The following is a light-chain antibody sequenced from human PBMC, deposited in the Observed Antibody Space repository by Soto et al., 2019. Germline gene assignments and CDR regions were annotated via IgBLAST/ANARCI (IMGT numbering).Light chain of an antibody. J-gene: IGLJ1*01. Sequence: HSALTQPRSVSGSPGQSLTISCTGTNSDVDDYRYVSWYQQFPGKAPKLVIYGVNQRPSGVPNRFSASNSDNTASLTISGLQAEDEADYYCCSYVTTPEIFGTGTKVTVL. CDR3: CSYVTTPEI. V-gene: IGLV2-11*01. CDR1: NSDVDDYRY. CDR2: GVN.